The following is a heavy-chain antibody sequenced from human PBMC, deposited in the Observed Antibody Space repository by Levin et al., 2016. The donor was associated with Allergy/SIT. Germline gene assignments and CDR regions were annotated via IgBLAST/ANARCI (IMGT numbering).Heavy chain of an antibody. CDR3: ARDQIYYYDSSGYYY. V-gene: IGHV3-74*03. D-gene: IGHD3-22*01. Sequence: VRQAPGKGLVWVSRINPDGSSTTYADSVKGRFTVSRDNAKNSLYLQMNSLRAEDTAVYYCARDQIYYYDSSGYYYWGQGTLVTVSS. CDR2: INPDGSST. J-gene: IGHJ4*02.